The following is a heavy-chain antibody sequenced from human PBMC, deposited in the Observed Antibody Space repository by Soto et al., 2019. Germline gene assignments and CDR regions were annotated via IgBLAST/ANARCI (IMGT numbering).Heavy chain of an antibody. Sequence: SETLSLTCTVYGGSFTGYYLGWTRQPPGAGVEWNGRIYNSGSTYYNPPLKIRVTIAVDTSKNQFSLKLSSVTAADTAVYYCARVPAAIEYIAAVDYWGQGTLVTVSS. J-gene: IGHJ4*02. CDR3: ARVPAAIEYIAAVDY. CDR1: GGSFTGYY. CDR2: IYNSGST. D-gene: IGHD2-2*01. V-gene: IGHV4-34*01.